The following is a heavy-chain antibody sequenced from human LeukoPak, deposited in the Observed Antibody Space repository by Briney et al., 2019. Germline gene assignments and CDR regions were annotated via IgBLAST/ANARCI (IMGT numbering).Heavy chain of an antibody. Sequence: TGGSLRLSCAASGFTFSSYWMSWIRQAPGKGLEWVSVIYTGGTTYYADSVKGRFTISRDTSKNMLYLQMNSLRVEDTAVYYCAREGDYESSGYYYVGGFDIWGQGTMVTVSS. J-gene: IGHJ3*02. CDR2: IYTGGTT. D-gene: IGHD3-22*01. CDR3: AREGDYESSGYYYVGGFDI. CDR1: GFTFSSYW. V-gene: IGHV3-66*01.